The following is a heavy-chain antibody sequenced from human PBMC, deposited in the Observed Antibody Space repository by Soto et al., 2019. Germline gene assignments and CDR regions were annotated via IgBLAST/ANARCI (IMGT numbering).Heavy chain of an antibody. CDR1: GFTFSSYG. V-gene: IGHV3-33*01. CDR3: ARDGSRLRYSLAYYFDY. D-gene: IGHD3-9*01. CDR2: IWYDGSNK. J-gene: IGHJ4*02. Sequence: SLRLSCAASGFTFSSYGMHWVRQAPGKGLEWVAVIWYDGSNKYYADSVKGRFTISRDNSKNTLYLQMNSLRAEDTAVYYCARDGSRLRYSLAYYFDYWGQGTLVTVSS.